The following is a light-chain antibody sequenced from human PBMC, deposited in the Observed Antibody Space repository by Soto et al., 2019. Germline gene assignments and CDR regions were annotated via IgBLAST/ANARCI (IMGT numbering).Light chain of an antibody. V-gene: IGLV1-40*01. CDR2: GNS. CDR1: SSNIGAGYD. CDR3: QSYHSSLSGVV. Sequence: QSVLTQPPSVSGAPGQRVTISCTGSSSNIGAGYDVHWYQQLPGTAPKLLIYGNSNRPSGVPDRFSGSKSGTSASLAITGLQAEDXADYYCQSYHSSLSGVVFGGGTKLTVL. J-gene: IGLJ2*01.